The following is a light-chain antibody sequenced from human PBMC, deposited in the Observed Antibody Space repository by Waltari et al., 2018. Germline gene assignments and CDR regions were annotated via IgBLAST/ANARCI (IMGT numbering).Light chain of an antibody. Sequence: EIVMTHSPATLSVSPGERATLSCSASQSVRSNLAWYQQKPGQAPRLLIYGASTMATGIPARFSGSGSGTEFTLTISSMQSEDFAVYYCQQYNNWPPRWTFGQGTKVEIK. CDR1: QSVRSN. J-gene: IGKJ1*01. V-gene: IGKV3-15*01. CDR3: QQYNNWPPRWT. CDR2: GAS.